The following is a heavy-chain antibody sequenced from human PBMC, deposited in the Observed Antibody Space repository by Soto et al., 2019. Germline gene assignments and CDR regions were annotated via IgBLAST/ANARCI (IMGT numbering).Heavy chain of an antibody. CDR3: ARMIFGVVIGAFDI. CDR1: GYTFTSYG. CDR2: ISAYNGNT. D-gene: IGHD3-3*01. Sequence: ASAKASCKASGYTFTSYGISWVRQSPGQGLEWMGWISAYNGNTNYAQKLQGRVTMTTDTSTSTAYMELRSLRSDDTAVYYCARMIFGVVIGAFDIWGQGTMVTVSS. J-gene: IGHJ3*02. V-gene: IGHV1-18*01.